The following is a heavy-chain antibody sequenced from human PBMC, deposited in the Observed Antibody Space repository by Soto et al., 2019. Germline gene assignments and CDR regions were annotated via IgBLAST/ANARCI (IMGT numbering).Heavy chain of an antibody. Sequence: SETLSLTCTVSGGSISSGGYYWSWIRQQPGKGLEWIGNIYYSGTTHYNPSLNRRVTISVDTSKNQFSLKLSSVTAADTAVYYCASVDTAMVILGWGQGTLVTVSS. CDR1: GGSISSGGYY. V-gene: IGHV4-31*03. J-gene: IGHJ4*02. CDR3: ASVDTAMVILG. D-gene: IGHD5-18*01. CDR2: IYYSGTT.